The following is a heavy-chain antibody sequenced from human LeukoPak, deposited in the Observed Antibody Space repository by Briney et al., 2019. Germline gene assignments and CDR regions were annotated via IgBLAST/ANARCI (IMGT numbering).Heavy chain of an antibody. J-gene: IGHJ4*02. D-gene: IGHD5-18*01. CDR1: GFTFSSYT. V-gene: IGHV3-48*02. Sequence: AGSLRLSCAASGFTFSSYTMNWVRQAPGKGLEWVSTVSDSFNKHYSDSVKGRFTISRDNAGNSLYLQMNSLRDEDTAVYYCARDGLHTAHFDYWGQGTLVTVSS. CDR2: VSDSFNK. CDR3: ARDGLHTAHFDY.